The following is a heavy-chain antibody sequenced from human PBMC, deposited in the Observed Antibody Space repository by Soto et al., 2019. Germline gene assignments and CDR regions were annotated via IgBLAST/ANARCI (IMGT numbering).Heavy chain of an antibody. CDR1: GFTFSDYY. V-gene: IGHV3-11*01. CDR3: ARAGYDILTGYYGTDAFDI. CDR2: ISSSGSTI. J-gene: IGHJ3*02. Sequence: GGSLRLSYAASGFTFSDYYMSWIRQAPGKGLEWVSYISSSGSTIYYADSVKGRFTISRDNAKNSLYLQMNSLRAEDTAVYYCARAGYDILTGYYGTDAFDIWGQGTMVTVSS. D-gene: IGHD3-9*01.